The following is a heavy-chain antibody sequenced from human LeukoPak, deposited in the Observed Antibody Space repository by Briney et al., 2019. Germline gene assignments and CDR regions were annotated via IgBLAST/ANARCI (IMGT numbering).Heavy chain of an antibody. CDR1: GFTFSSYS. Sequence: PGGSLRLSCAASGFTFSSYSMNWVRQAPGKGLEWVSYISDSNRKIYYADFVKGRFTISRDNAKNSLYLQMNSLRDEDTAVYYCARVKAVAGTGGDYWGQGTLVTVSS. CDR3: ARVKAVAGTGGDY. D-gene: IGHD6-19*01. J-gene: IGHJ4*02. CDR2: ISDSNRKI. V-gene: IGHV3-48*02.